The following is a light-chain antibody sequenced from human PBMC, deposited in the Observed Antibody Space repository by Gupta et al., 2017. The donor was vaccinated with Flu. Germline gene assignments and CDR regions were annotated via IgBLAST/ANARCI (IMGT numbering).Light chain of an antibody. Sequence: QSVLTQPPSASGTPGQRVTISCSGSSSNIGRNTVNWYQQLPGTAPKLLIYGNNQRPSGVPDRFSGSKSGTSASLAISGLQSEDEADYYCAAWDDSLNGPVFGAGTKVTVL. CDR2: GNN. CDR1: SSNIGRNT. J-gene: IGLJ1*01. CDR3: AAWDDSLNGPV. V-gene: IGLV1-44*01.